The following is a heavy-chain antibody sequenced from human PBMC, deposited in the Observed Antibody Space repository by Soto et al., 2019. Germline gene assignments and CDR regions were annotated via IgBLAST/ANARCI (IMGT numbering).Heavy chain of an antibody. V-gene: IGHV3-53*03. Sequence: PGGSLSLSYAASEFTVTNSYMSWVRPAPGKGLEWVSIIYSGGTTYYADSVKGRFTISRDNAKKSLYLQMNSLRAEDTAVYYCVGALTYEVPYCYYGMDVWGQGTTVTVSS. CDR3: VGALTYEVPYCYYGMDV. J-gene: IGHJ6*02. CDR2: IYSGGTT. D-gene: IGHD2-21*01. CDR1: EFTVTNSY.